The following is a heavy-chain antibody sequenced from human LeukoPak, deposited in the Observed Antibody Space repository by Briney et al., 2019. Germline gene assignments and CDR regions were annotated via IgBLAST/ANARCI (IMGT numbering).Heavy chain of an antibody. D-gene: IGHD7-27*01. J-gene: IGHJ4*02. CDR3: ARGPVWGLDY. CDR2: IDPKSGGT. V-gene: IGHV1-2*02. Sequence: ASVKVSCRASGFSLIVYYMHWVRQAPGQGLEWMGWIDPKSGGTSSAQSFQGRLTMTSDTSISTVYMELSGLRSDDTATYHCARGPVWGLDYWGLGTLVTVSS. CDR1: GFSLIVYY.